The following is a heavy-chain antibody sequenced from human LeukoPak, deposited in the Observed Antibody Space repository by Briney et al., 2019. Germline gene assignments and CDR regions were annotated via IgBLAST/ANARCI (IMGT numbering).Heavy chain of an antibody. J-gene: IGHJ4*02. Sequence: GGSLRLSCAASGFTFSSYWMHWVRQAPGKGLVWVSRINSDGSSTSYADSVKGRFTISRDNAKNTLYLQMNSLRIEDTAVYYCVRTYGSGSYYLFDYWGQGTLVTVSS. D-gene: IGHD3-10*01. CDR3: VRTYGSGSYYLFDY. V-gene: IGHV3-74*01. CDR2: INSDGSST. CDR1: GFTFSSYW.